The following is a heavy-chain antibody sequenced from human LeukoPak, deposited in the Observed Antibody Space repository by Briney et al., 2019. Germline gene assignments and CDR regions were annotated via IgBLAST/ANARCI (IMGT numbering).Heavy chain of an antibody. J-gene: IGHJ4*02. CDR2: VNHSGTT. Sequence: SETLSLTCSVYGRSFSGCYWTWVRQPPGKRLEWIGEVNHSGTTKFHPSLKSRVTMSVDTSKNQVSLNLRSVTAADTAVYFCAVGVSTMSFDHWGQGTQVTVSS. V-gene: IGHV4-34*01. D-gene: IGHD3-10*02. CDR1: GRSFSGCY. CDR3: AVGVSTMSFDH.